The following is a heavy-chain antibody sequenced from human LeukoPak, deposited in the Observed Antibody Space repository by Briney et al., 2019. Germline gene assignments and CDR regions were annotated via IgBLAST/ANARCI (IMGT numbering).Heavy chain of an antibody. V-gene: IGHV3-74*01. CDR2: ISTDGSRP. D-gene: IGHD2-15*01. J-gene: IGHJ4*02. CDR3: VRDGQGSTPLDY. Sequence: GGSLRLSCAASGFTFSSHWMHWVRQAPGKGLVWVSGISTDGSRPRYADSVNGRFTISRDNAKNTLYLQMSSLRAEDTAVYFCVRDGQGSTPLDYWGQGTLVTVSS. CDR1: GFTFSSHW.